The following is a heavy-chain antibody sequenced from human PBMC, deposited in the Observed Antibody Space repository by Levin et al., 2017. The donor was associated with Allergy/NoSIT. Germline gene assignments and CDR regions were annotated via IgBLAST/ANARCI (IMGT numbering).Heavy chain of an antibody. CDR3: ARAEVGSEH. CDR1: GGSISSGSYY. D-gene: IGHD3-10*01. CDR2: IYSSGSA. J-gene: IGHJ4*02. V-gene: IGHV4-61*02. Sequence: SETLSLTCKVSGGSISSGSYYWSWIRQPAAKGLEWIGRIYSSGSANYNPSLKSRLTISVVTSKNQFSLKLSSVIAADTAVYYCARAEVGSEHWGQGTLVTVSS.